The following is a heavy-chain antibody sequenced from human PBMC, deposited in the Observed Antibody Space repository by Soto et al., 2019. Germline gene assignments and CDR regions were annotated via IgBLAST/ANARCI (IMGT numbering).Heavy chain of an antibody. J-gene: IGHJ4*02. D-gene: IGHD3-10*01. V-gene: IGHV3-23*01. CDR2: ISGSGGST. CDR3: ASSWRLRSPLDY. Sequence: GGSLRLSCAASGFTFSSYAMSWVRQAPGKGLGWVSAISGSGGSTYYADSVKGRFTISRDNSKNTLYLQMNSLRAEDTAVYYCASSWRLRSPLDYWGQGTLVTVSS. CDR1: GFTFSSYA.